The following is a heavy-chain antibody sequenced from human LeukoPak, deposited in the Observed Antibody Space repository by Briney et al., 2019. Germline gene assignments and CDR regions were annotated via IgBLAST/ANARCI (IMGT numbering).Heavy chain of an antibody. D-gene: IGHD4-17*01. J-gene: IGHJ4*02. CDR3: ANYGDYQYFDY. V-gene: IGHV3-30-3*01. CDR1: GFTFSSYA. CDR2: ISYDGSNK. Sequence: PGGSLRLSCAASGFTFSSYAMHGVRRAPGKGLEWVAVISYDGSNKYYADSVKGRFTISRDNSKNTLYLQMNSLKTDDTAVYYCANYGDYQYFDYWGQGTPVTVSS.